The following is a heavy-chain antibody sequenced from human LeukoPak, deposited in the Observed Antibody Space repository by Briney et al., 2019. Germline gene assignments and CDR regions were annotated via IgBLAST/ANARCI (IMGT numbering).Heavy chain of an antibody. Sequence: SETLSLTCTVSGGSMSPYHWGWIRQPPGKGLEWTGYIYYSGSTNYNPSLNSRVTISVDTSKNQFSLRLSSVTAADTAVYYCARVDSSGWYYFDYWGQGTLVTVSS. V-gene: IGHV4-59*12. CDR1: GGSMSPYH. D-gene: IGHD6-19*01. CDR2: IYYSGST. CDR3: ARVDSSGWYYFDY. J-gene: IGHJ4*02.